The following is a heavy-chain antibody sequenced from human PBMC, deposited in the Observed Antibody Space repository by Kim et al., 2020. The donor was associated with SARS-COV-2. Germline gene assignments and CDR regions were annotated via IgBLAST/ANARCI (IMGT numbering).Heavy chain of an antibody. CDR3: ATNSYDFWSGLFDY. J-gene: IGHJ4*02. CDR2: FDPEDGET. CDR1: GYTLTELS. Sequence: ASVKVSCKVSGYTLTELSMHWVRQAPGKGLEWMGGFDPEDGETIYAQKFQGRVTMTEDTSTDTAYMELSSLRSEDTAVYYCATNSYDFWSGLFDYWGQGTLVTVSS. V-gene: IGHV1-24*01. D-gene: IGHD3-3*01.